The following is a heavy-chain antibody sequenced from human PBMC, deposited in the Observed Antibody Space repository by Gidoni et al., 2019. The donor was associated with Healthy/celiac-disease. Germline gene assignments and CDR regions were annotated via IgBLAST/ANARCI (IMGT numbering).Heavy chain of an antibody. CDR2: ISGSGGST. D-gene: IGHD3-10*01. Sequence: EVQLLESGGGLVQPGGSLRLSCPASGFTFSSHALSWVRQAPGKGVGWVSAISGSGGSTYYADSVKGRFTISRDNSKNTLYLQMNSLRAEDTAVYYCAKNMVRGVIAFDYYGMDVWGQGTTVTVSS. CDR3: AKNMVRGVIAFDYYGMDV. V-gene: IGHV3-23*01. CDR1: GFTFSSHA. J-gene: IGHJ6*02.